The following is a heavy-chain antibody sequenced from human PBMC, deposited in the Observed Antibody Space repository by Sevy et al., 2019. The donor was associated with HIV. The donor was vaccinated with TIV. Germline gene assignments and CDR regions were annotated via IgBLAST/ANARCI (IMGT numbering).Heavy chain of an antibody. J-gene: IGHJ6*02. Sequence: ASVKVSCKASGGTFSSYAISWVRQAPGQGLEWMGGIIPIFGTANYAQKFQGRVTITADESTSTAYMELSSLRSEDTAVYYCARDLPLSYCSSTSCYFLGDYYYGMDVWGQRTTVTVSS. CDR1: GGTFSSYA. CDR3: ARDLPLSYCSSTSCYFLGDYYYGMDV. V-gene: IGHV1-69*13. CDR2: IIPIFGTA. D-gene: IGHD2-2*01.